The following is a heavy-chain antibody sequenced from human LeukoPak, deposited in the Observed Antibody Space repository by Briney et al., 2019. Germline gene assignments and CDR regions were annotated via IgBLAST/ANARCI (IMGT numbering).Heavy chain of an antibody. CDR2: IYTSGST. Sequence: KASETLSLTCTVSGGSISYFYWSWIRQPAGKGLEWIGRIYTSGSTNYNPSLKSRVTMSVDTSQKQFSLKLTSVTAADTAVYYCARVRGSSGSYEYYHYMDVWGKGTTVNISS. V-gene: IGHV4-4*07. CDR3: ARVRGSSGSYEYYHYMDV. CDR1: GGSISYFY. D-gene: IGHD1-26*01. J-gene: IGHJ6*03.